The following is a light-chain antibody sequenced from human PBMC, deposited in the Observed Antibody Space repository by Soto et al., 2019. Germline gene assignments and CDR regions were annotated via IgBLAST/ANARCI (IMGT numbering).Light chain of an antibody. CDR2: RNN. CDR1: SSNIGSNY. J-gene: IGLJ3*02. CDR3: AARDDSLSGVV. V-gene: IGLV1-47*01. Sequence: QSVLTQPPSVSGTPGQRVTISCSGSSSNIGSNYVYWYQQLPGTAPKLLIYRNNERPSGVPDRFSGSKSGDSASLAISGLRSEDESDYYCAARDDSLSGVVFGGGTKLTVL.